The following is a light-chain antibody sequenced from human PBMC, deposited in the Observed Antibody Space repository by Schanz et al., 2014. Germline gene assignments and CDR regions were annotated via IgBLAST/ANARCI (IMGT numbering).Light chain of an antibody. V-gene: IGLV3-21*02. CDR3: QVWDSSNDCVV. CDR2: DDS. Sequence: SYELTQPPSVSVAPGQTARITCGENNIGSKSVHWYQQKPGQAPVLVVYDDSDRPSGIPGRFFGSNSGNTATLTISRVEAGDEADYYCQVWDSSNDCVVFGGGTKLTVL. J-gene: IGLJ2*01. CDR1: NIGSKS.